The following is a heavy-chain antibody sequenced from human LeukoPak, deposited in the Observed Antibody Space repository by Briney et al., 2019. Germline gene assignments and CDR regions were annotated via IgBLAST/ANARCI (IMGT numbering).Heavy chain of an antibody. V-gene: IGHV4-59*01. CDR3: ARGQDYGDYVDY. CDR1: GGSISSYY. J-gene: IGHJ4*02. D-gene: IGHD4-17*01. Sequence: PSETLSLTCTVSGGSISSYYWSCIRHPPGKGLEWIGYIYYSGSTNYNPSLKSRVTISVDTSKNQFSLELSSVTAADTAVYYCARGQDYGDYVDYWGQGTLVTVSS. CDR2: IYYSGST.